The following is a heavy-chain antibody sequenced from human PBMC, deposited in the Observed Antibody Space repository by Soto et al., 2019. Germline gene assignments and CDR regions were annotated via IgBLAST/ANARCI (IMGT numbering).Heavy chain of an antibody. CDR3: ARGSSYYDILTPIDY. D-gene: IGHD3-9*01. J-gene: IGHJ4*02. V-gene: IGHV3-30-3*01. CDR1: GFTFSSYA. CDR2: ISYDGSNK. Sequence: GGSLRLSCAASGFTFSSYAMHWVRQAPGKGLEWVAVISYDGSNKYYADSVKGRFTISRDNSKNTLYLQMNSLRAEDTAVYYCARGSSYYDILTPIDYWGQGTLVTVSS.